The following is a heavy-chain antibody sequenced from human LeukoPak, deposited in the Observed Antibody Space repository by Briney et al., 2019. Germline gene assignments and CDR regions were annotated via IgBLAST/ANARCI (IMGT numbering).Heavy chain of an antibody. CDR2: ISSSSSTI. D-gene: IGHD1-26*01. Sequence: GGSLRLSCAASGFTFSSYSMNWVRQAPGKGLEWVSYISSSSSTIYYADSVKGRFTISRDNAKNSLNLQMNSLRVEDTAVYYCARDKGPIVPLAPFDYWGQGTLVTVSS. CDR3: ARDKGPIVPLAPFDY. V-gene: IGHV3-48*04. CDR1: GFTFSSYS. J-gene: IGHJ4*02.